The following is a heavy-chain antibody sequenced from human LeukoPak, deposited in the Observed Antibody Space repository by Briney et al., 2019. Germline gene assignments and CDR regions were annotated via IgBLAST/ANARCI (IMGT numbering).Heavy chain of an antibody. CDR2: IRYDGSNK. Sequence: GGSLRLSCAASGFTFSDYGMHWVRQAPGKGLEWVAFIRYDGSNKYYADSVKGRFTISRDNSKNTLYLQMNTLRAEDTAVYFCAKGYWSGCSFDNWFDPWGQGTLVTVSS. CDR1: GFTFSDYG. J-gene: IGHJ5*02. D-gene: IGHD3-3*01. V-gene: IGHV3-30*02. CDR3: AKGYWSGCSFDNWFDP.